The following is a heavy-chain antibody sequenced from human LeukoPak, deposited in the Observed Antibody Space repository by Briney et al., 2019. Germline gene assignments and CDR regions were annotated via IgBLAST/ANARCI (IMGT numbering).Heavy chain of an antibody. J-gene: IGHJ4*02. Sequence: PGGSLRLSCAASGFSFSSYGIHWVRQAPGKGQEWVAVIGYDGTNKYYADSVKGRFTISRDNSKNTLYLQMNSLRTEDTAVYFCAKEIYYDSSAFFDYWGQGTLVTVSS. CDR2: IGYDGTNK. V-gene: IGHV3-30*18. CDR3: AKEIYYDSSAFFDY. CDR1: GFSFSSYG. D-gene: IGHD3-22*01.